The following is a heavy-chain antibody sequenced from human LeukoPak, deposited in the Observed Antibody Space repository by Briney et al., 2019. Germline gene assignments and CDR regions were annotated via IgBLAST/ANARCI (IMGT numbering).Heavy chain of an antibody. CDR3: ANLPYSSRTIDY. D-gene: IGHD6-13*01. J-gene: IGHJ4*02. V-gene: IGHV4-39*07. Sequence: SETLSLTCTVSGGSISSSSYYWGWIRQPPGKGLEWIGSIYYSGSTYYNPSLKSRVTISVDTSKNQFSLKLSSVTAADTAVYYCANLPYSSRTIDYWGQGTPVTVSS. CDR1: GGSISSSSYY. CDR2: IYYSGST.